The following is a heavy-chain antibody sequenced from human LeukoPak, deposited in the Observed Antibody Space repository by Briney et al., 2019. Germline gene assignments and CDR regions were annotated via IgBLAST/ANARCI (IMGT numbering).Heavy chain of an antibody. CDR3: ARGPALYCTSSSCLDGVD. Sequence: PGGSLRLSCAASGFTFSDYAMNSVRQAPGNGLEWVSSISIGGSYISYADSVKGRFTVSRDNAKDSLFLQMRSLRDEDTAVYYCARGPALYCTSSSCLDGVDWGQGTLVSVSS. D-gene: IGHD2-2*01. CDR2: ISIGGSYI. CDR1: GFTFSDYA. J-gene: IGHJ4*02. V-gene: IGHV3-21*01.